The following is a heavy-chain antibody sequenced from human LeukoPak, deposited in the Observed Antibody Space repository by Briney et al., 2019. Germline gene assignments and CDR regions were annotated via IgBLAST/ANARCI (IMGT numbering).Heavy chain of an antibody. CDR1: GYTFTGYY. D-gene: IGHD3-10*01. Sequence: ASVKVSCKASGYTFTGYYMHWVRQAPGQGLEWMGWINPNSGGTNYAQKFQGRVTMTRDASISTAYMELSRLRSDDTAVYYCARPGRVRGVIMDYWGQGTLVTVSS. CDR2: INPNSGGT. CDR3: ARPGRVRGVIMDY. J-gene: IGHJ4*02. V-gene: IGHV1-2*02.